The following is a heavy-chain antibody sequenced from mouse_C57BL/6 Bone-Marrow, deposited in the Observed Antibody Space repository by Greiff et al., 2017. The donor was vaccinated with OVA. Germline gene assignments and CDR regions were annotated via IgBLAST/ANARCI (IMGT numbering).Heavy chain of an antibody. CDR3: VRYSKDLWAMDY. CDR1: GFSFNTYA. V-gene: IGHV10-1*01. Sequence: EVMLVESGGGLVQPKGSLKLSCAASGFSFNTYAMNWVRQAPGKGLEWVARIRSKSNNYATYYADSVKDRFTISRDDSESMLYLQMNNLKTEDTAMYYCVRYSKDLWAMDYWGQGTSVTVSS. D-gene: IGHD2-5*01. J-gene: IGHJ4*01. CDR2: IRSKSNNYAT.